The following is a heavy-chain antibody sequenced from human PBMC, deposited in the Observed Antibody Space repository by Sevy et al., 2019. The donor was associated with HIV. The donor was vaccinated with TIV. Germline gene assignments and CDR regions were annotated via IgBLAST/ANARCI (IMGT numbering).Heavy chain of an antibody. CDR3: ATKGGSRPNGAFDT. J-gene: IGHJ3*02. Sequence: GGSLRLSCAASGFSFSWYWMSWVRQTPEKGLEWVANIKQDGSEKNYVDSVKGRFTISRDKDKNSMYLQMNTLRVDDTAKYYCATKGGSRPNGAFDTWGQGTMVTVSS. V-gene: IGHV3-7*01. CDR1: GFSFSWYW. D-gene: IGHD3-10*01. CDR2: IKQDGSEK.